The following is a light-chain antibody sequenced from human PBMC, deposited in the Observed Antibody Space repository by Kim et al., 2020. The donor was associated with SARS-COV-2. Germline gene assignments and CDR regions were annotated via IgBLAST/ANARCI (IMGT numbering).Light chain of an antibody. V-gene: IGLV1-47*01. CDR3: AAWDDSLSANWV. Sequence: QRVTLSCSGSSSNIGSNYVYWYQQLPGTAPKLLIYRNNQRPSGVPDRFSGSKSGTSASLAISGLRSEDEADYYCAAWDDSLSANWVFGGGTQLTVL. CDR1: SSNIGSNY. CDR2: RNN. J-gene: IGLJ3*02.